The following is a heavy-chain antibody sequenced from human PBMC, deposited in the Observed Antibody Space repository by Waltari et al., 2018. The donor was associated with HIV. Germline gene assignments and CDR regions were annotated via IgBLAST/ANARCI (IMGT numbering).Heavy chain of an antibody. J-gene: IGHJ4*02. V-gene: IGHV3-48*03. CDR1: GLPFSSFE. Sequence: EVQLGASGGGLVQPGRSLRLSCAASGLPFSSFELNWVRQAPGKGLEWVSYISSSGSTIYYADSVKGRFTISRDNAKSSLYLQMNSLRAEDTALYYCARGPPFDFWGQGTLVTVSS. CDR3: ARGPPFDF. CDR2: ISSSGSTI.